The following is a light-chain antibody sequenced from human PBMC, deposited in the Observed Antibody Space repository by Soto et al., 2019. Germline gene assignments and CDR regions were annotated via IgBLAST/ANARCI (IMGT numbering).Light chain of an antibody. V-gene: IGLV2-14*03. CDR2: DVI. Sequence: QSALTQPASVSGSPGQSITISCTGTSSDIGSYNYVSWYQQHPGKAPKLIIYDVINRPSGVSSRFSGSKSGNTASLTISGLQAEDEADYCCSSYASTSVLFGGGTKLTVL. CDR1: SSDIGSYNY. J-gene: IGLJ2*01. CDR3: SSYASTSVL.